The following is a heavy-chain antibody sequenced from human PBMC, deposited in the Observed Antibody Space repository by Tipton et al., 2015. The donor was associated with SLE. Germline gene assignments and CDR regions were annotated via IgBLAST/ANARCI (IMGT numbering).Heavy chain of an antibody. D-gene: IGHD1-26*01. J-gene: IGHJ1*01. CDR1: GGTFSSYA. CDR3: ARGPYSGSYENFQH. Sequence: QLVQSGAEVKKPGSSVKVSCKASGGTFSSYAISWVRQAPGQGLEWMGGIIPIFGTANYAQKFQGRVTMTRNTSISTAYMELSSLRSEDTAVYYCARGPYSGSYENFQHWGQGTLVTVSS. CDR2: IIPIFGTA. V-gene: IGHV1-69*06.